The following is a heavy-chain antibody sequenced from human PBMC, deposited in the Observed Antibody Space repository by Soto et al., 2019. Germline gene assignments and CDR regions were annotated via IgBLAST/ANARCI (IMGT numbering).Heavy chain of an antibody. CDR1: GGSISRSSYY. CDR3: ASQSITMVRGVIVVWFDP. CDR2: IYYSGST. D-gene: IGHD3-10*01. Sequence: ASETLSLTCTVSGGSISRSSYYCGWFRQPPGKGLEWIGSIYYSGSTYYNPSLKSRVTISVDTSKSQFSLKLSSVTTADTAVYYCASQSITMVRGVIVVWFDPWGQGTVVTVSS. V-gene: IGHV4-39*01. J-gene: IGHJ5*02.